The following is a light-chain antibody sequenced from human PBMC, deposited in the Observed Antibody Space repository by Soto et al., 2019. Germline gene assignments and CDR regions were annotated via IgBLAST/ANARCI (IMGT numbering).Light chain of an antibody. J-gene: IGLJ1*01. CDR2: SYN. Sequence: QSVLTQPPSASGTPGQRVTISCSGSSSNIGSNTVNWYQQLPGTAPKLLIYSYNQRPSGVPDRFSGSKSGTSASLAISGLQSEDDADYYCAAWDDSLTGYVFGTGTKVTVL. CDR3: AAWDDSLTGYV. V-gene: IGLV1-44*01. CDR1: SSNIGSNT.